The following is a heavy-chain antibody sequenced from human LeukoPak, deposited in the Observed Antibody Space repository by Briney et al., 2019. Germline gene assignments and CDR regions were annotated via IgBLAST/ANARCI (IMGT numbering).Heavy chain of an antibody. V-gene: IGHV3-64D*06. CDR3: VKARGYCSTSSCFLEY. CDR1: GFTFSSYP. D-gene: IGHD2-2*01. J-gene: IGHJ4*02. Sequence: PGGSLRLSCLASGFTFSSYPIHWVRQAPGKGLEYVTAISRDGKTAYYADSVKGRFTISRDNYKNTVFLQMSSLSAEDSAVYYCVKARGYCSTSSCFLEYWGQGTLVTVSS. CDR2: ISRDGKTA.